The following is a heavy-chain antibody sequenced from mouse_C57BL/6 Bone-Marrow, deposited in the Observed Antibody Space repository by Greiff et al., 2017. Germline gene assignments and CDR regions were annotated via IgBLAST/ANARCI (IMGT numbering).Heavy chain of an antibody. CDR1: GFNIKDDY. V-gene: IGHV14-4*01. Sequence: EVKLVESGAELVRPGASVKLSCTASGFNIKDDYMHWVKQRPEQGLEWIGWIDPENGDTEYASKFQGQATITADTPSNTAYLQLSSLTSEDTAVYYCTPHYYGSSFDYWGQGTTLTVSS. CDR3: TPHYYGSSFDY. CDR2: IDPENGDT. J-gene: IGHJ2*01. D-gene: IGHD1-1*01.